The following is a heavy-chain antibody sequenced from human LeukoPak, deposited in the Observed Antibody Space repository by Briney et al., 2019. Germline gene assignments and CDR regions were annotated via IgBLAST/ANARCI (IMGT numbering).Heavy chain of an antibody. CDR1: GFTFSDYY. CDR3: ATIKRGNIFGFFDF. Sequence: GGSLRLSCAASGFTFSDYYMSWIRQAPGKGLEWVSYISSSGSTIYYADSVKGRFTISRDNYKNTLYLQMNSLRAEDTAVYYCATIKRGNIFGFFDFWGQGILVTVSS. J-gene: IGHJ4*02. CDR2: ISSSGSTI. D-gene: IGHD5-18*01. V-gene: IGHV3-11*01.